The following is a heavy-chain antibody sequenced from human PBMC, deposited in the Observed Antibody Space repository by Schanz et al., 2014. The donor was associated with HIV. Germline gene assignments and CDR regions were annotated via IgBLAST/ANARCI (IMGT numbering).Heavy chain of an antibody. Sequence: QVQLVESGGGVVQPGRSLRLSCAASGFTFSSYSMHWVRQAPGKGLEWVALISYDGSNKYYGDSVKGRFTISRDNSKNTLYLQMNSLRAEDTAVYYCAKDGSWEAFDVFDIWGQGTMVTVSS. CDR3: AKDGSWEAFDVFDI. V-gene: IGHV3-30-3*01. D-gene: IGHD1-26*01. CDR1: GFTFSSYS. J-gene: IGHJ3*02. CDR2: ISYDGSNK.